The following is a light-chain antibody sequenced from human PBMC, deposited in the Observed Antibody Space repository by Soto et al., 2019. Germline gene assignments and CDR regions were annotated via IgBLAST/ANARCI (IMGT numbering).Light chain of an antibody. CDR1: QSVSISY. Sequence: DIVLTQSPATLSLALGERATLSCRASQSVSISYLAWYQQKPGQAPRLLIFGASSMATGIPDRFSGNGSGTDFTLTISRLQPEDFAVYYCQQYGSSPLFTFGPGTKVEIK. J-gene: IGKJ3*01. CDR3: QQYGSSPLFT. V-gene: IGKV3-20*01. CDR2: GAS.